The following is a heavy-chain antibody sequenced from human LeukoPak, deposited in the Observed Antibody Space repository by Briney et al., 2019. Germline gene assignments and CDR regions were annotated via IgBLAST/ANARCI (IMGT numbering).Heavy chain of an antibody. J-gene: IGHJ3*02. CDR3: AREKYYYDSSGYGDAFDI. V-gene: IGHV1-69*04. CDR1: GGTFSSYT. CDR2: IIPILGIA. Sequence: SVKVSCKASGGTFSSYTISWVRQAPGQGLEWMERIIPILGIANYAQKFQGRVTITADKSTSTAYMELSSLRSEDTAVYYCAREKYYYDSSGYGDAFDIWGQGTMVTVSS. D-gene: IGHD3-22*01.